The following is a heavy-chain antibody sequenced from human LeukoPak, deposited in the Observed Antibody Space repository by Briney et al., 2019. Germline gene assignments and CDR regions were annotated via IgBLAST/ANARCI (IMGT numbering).Heavy chain of an antibody. CDR1: GYTFTGYY. D-gene: IGHD3-10*01. V-gene: IGHV1-2*02. CDR2: ISPNSGGT. J-gene: IGHJ6*02. Sequence: VASVKVSCKASGYTFTGYYMHWVRQAPGQGLEWMGWISPNSGGTNYAQKFQGRVTMTRDTSISTAYMELSRLGSDDTAVYYCARGGYGSGSSYYYAMDVWGQGTTVTVSS. CDR3: ARGGYGSGSSYYYAMDV.